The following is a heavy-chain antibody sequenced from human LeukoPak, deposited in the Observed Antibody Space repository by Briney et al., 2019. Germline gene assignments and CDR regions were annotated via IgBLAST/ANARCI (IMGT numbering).Heavy chain of an antibody. D-gene: IGHD3-9*01. CDR3: TQKPPYDILTGYHKNYFDY. V-gene: IGHV1-2*02. Sequence: ASVKVSCKASGYTFTGYYMHCVPQAPGQGLELMGWINPNSGGTNYAQKFQGRVTMTRDTSTSTAYMELRSLRSDDTAVFFFTQKPPYDILTGYHKNYFDYWGQGTLVTVSS. CDR2: INPNSGGT. J-gene: IGHJ4*02. CDR1: GYTFTGYY.